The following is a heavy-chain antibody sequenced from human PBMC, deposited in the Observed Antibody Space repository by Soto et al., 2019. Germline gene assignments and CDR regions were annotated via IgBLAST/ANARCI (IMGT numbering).Heavy chain of an antibody. J-gene: IGHJ4*02. D-gene: IGHD1-26*01. V-gene: IGHV3-23*01. CDR1: GFTFSSYA. Sequence: GGSLRLSCAASGFTFSSYAMSWVRQAPGKGLEWVSAISGSGGSTYYADSVKGRFTISRDNSKNTLYLQMNSLRAEDTAVYYCAKDGIKWELLLWSDWGQGTLVTVSS. CDR3: AKDGIKWELLLWSD. CDR2: ISGSGGST.